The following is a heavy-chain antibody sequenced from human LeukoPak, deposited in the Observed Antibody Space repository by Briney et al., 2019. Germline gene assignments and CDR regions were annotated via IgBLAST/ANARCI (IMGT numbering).Heavy chain of an antibody. CDR2: IKQDGSEK. J-gene: IGHJ3*02. D-gene: IGHD6-19*01. Sequence: GGSLRLSCAASGFTFNSYWMSWVRQAPGKGLEWVANIKQDGSEKYYVDSVKGRFTISRDNAKNSLYLQMNSLRAEDTAVYYCARVSSSGWRRFKGNDAFDIWGQGTVVTVSS. V-gene: IGHV3-7*01. CDR1: GFTFNSYW. CDR3: ARVSSSGWRRFKGNDAFDI.